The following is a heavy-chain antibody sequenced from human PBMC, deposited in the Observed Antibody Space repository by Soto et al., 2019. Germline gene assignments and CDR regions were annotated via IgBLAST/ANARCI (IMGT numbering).Heavy chain of an antibody. CDR3: ARQGNYYGASRVFDY. Sequence: GESLKISCKGSGYSFTSYWIGWVRQMPGKGLEWMGIIYPGVSDTRYSPSFQGQVTISADKSISTAYLQWSSLKASDTAMYYCARQGNYYGASRVFDYWGQGTLVTVSS. V-gene: IGHV5-51*01. J-gene: IGHJ4*02. CDR1: GYSFTSYW. CDR2: IYPGVSDT. D-gene: IGHD1-26*01.